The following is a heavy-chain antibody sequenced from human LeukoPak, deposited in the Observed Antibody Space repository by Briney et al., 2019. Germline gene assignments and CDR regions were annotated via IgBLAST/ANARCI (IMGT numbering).Heavy chain of an antibody. J-gene: IGHJ5*02. Sequence: ASVKVSCKASGGTFSSYAISWVRQAPGQGLEWMGWINPNSGGTNYAQKFQGRVTMTRDTSISTAYMELSRLRSDDTAVYYCARDIAAAGENWFDPWGQGALVTVSS. CDR3: ARDIAAAGENWFDP. D-gene: IGHD6-13*01. CDR2: INPNSGGT. V-gene: IGHV1-2*02. CDR1: GGTFSSYA.